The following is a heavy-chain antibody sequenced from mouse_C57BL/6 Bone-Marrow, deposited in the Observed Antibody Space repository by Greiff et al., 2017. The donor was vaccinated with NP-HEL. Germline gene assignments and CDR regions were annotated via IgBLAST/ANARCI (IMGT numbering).Heavy chain of an antibody. CDR1: GYSITSGYY. V-gene: IGHV3-6*01. CDR2: ISYDGSN. CDR3: ARDRWFWYFDV. J-gene: IGHJ1*03. D-gene: IGHD2-3*01. Sequence: DVQLQESGPGLVKPSQSLSLTCSVTGYSITSGYYWNWIRQFPGNKLEWMGYISYDGSNNYNPSLKNRISITRDTSKNQFFLKLNSVTTEDTATYYCARDRWFWYFDVWGTGTTVTVSS.